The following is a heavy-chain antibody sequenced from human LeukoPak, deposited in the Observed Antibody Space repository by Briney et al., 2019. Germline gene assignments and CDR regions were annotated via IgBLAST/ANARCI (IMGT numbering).Heavy chain of an antibody. CDR3: ARSATTVTNQDYYYYMDV. D-gene: IGHD4-11*01. Sequence: GRSLRLSCAASGFTFSSYAMHWVRQAPGKGLEWVAVISYDGSNKYYADSVKGRFTISRDNSKNTLYLQMNSLRAEDTAVYYCARSATTVTNQDYYYYMDVWGKGTTVTVSS. V-gene: IGHV3-30-3*01. CDR2: ISYDGSNK. CDR1: GFTFSSYA. J-gene: IGHJ6*03.